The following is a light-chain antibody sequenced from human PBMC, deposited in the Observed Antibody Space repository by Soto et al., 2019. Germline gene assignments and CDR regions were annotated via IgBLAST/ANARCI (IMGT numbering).Light chain of an antibody. Sequence: LTQPPSASGTPGQRVTISCSGSSSNIGSNTVNWYQQLPGTAPKLLIYSNNQRPSGVPDRFSGSKSGTSASLAISGLQSEDEADYYCAAWDDSLNGWVFGGGTQLTVL. CDR2: SNN. V-gene: IGLV1-44*01. CDR3: AAWDDSLNGWV. CDR1: SSNIGSNT. J-gene: IGLJ3*02.